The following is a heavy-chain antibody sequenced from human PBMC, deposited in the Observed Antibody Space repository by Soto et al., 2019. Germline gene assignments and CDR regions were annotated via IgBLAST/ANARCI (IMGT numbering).Heavy chain of an antibody. CDR2: ISWSSGSI. J-gene: IGHJ6*03. Sequence: EVQLVESGGGLIQPGRSLRLSCAASGFAFVDYAMHWVRQPPGKGLEWVSTISWSSGSISYADSVRGRFTISRDNAKNALYLQMNSLRVEDTALYYCAKDHGGGTYFFYTYMDVWGKGTTVTVS. V-gene: IGHV3-9*01. CDR3: AKDHGGGTYFFYTYMDV. CDR1: GFAFVDYA. D-gene: IGHD3-16*01.